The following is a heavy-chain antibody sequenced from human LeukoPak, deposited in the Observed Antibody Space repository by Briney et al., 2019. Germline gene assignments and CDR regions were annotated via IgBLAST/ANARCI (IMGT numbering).Heavy chain of an antibody. CDR2: LYPGDSDT. V-gene: IGHV5-51*01. CDR3: ARRVVNNRNWYFAL. D-gene: IGHD4-23*01. CDR1: GYSFTRKW. Sequence: EESLKICCKGYGYSFTRKWIGCVRQMPGKGLEWMAILYPGDSDTSYSPSFQGQVTISADKSINTAYLQWCSLTAPDTALYYCARRVVNNRNWYFALWGRGTLLTVSS. J-gene: IGHJ2*01.